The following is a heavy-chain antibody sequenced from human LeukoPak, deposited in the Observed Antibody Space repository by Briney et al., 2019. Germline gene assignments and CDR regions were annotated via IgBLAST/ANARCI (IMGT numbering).Heavy chain of an antibody. D-gene: IGHD2-2*01. V-gene: IGHV4-59*12. CDR1: GGSISSYY. CDR3: ASELVVPAAQVNSDY. J-gene: IGHJ4*02. Sequence: SETLSLTCTVSGGSISSYYWSWIRQPPGKGLEWIGYIYHGGSTYYNPSLKSRVTISVDRSKNQFSLKLSSVTAADTAVYYCASELVVPAAQVNSDYWGQGTLVTVSS. CDR2: IYHGGST.